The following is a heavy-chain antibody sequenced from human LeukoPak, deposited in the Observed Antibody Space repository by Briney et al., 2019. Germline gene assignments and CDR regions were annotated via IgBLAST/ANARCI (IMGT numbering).Heavy chain of an antibody. D-gene: IGHD3-9*01. CDR3: ARGHSYDILTGHYYFDY. J-gene: IGHJ4*02. CDR1: GGTFSSYA. Sequence: SVKVSCKASGGTFSSYAISWVRQAPGQGLEWMGGIIPIFGTANYAQKFQGRVTITADESTSTAYMELSSLRSEDTAVYYCARGHSYDILTGHYYFDYWGQGTLVTVSS. CDR2: IIPIFGTA. V-gene: IGHV1-69*13.